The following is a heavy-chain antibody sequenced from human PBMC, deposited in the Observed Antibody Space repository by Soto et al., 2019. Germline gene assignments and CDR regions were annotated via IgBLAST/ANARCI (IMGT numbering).Heavy chain of an antibody. CDR1: GGSISSGGYS. J-gene: IGHJ5*02. V-gene: IGHV4-30-2*01. D-gene: IGHD3-10*01. CDR2: INHSGST. Sequence: PSETLSLTCAVSGGSISSGGYSWSWIRQPPGKGLEWIGYINHSGSTNYNPSLKSRVTISVDTSKNQFSLKLSSVTAADTAVYYCARGCYGSGSYYSSWFDPWGQGTLVTVSS. CDR3: ARGCYGSGSYYSSWFDP.